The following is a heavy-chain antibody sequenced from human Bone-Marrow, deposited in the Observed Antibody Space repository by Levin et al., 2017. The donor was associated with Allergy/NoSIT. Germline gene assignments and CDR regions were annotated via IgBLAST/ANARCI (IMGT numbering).Heavy chain of an antibody. J-gene: IGHJ3*02. D-gene: IGHD4-17*01. V-gene: IGHV1-46*01. CDR1: GYTFTSYY. CDR2: INPSGGST. Sequence: ASVKVSCKASGYTFTSYYMHWVRQAPGQGLEWMGIINPSGGSTSYAQKFQGRVTMTRDTSTSTVYMELSSLRSEDTAVYYCARVGDDYGDPVGAFDIWGQGTMVTVSS. CDR3: ARVGDDYGDPVGAFDI.